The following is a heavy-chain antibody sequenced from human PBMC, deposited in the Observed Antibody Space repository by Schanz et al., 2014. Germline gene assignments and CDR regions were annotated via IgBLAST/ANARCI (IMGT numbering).Heavy chain of an antibody. CDR1: GFTFSTYW. J-gene: IGHJ4*02. Sequence: EVQLVESGGGLVQPGGFLRLSCAASGFTFSTYWMSWVRQAPGKGLEWVANIKQDESERSYVDSVKGRFTIPRDNAKNSLYLQMNSLRAEDTAVYYCARDKGGYYPFDYWGQGTLVTVSS. V-gene: IGHV3-7*01. D-gene: IGHD3-3*01. CDR2: IKQDESER. CDR3: ARDKGGYYPFDY.